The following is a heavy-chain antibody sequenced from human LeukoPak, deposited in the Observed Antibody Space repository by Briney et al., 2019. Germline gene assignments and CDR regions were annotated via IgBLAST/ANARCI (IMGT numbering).Heavy chain of an antibody. J-gene: IGHJ4*02. CDR2: MNPNSGNT. Sequence: ASVKVSCKASGYTFTGYYMHWVRQAPGQGLEWMGWMNPNSGNTGYAQKFQGRVTMTRNTSISTVYMELSSLRSEDTAVYYCARGPRNWGFDYLGQGTLVTVSS. D-gene: IGHD7-27*01. V-gene: IGHV1-8*02. CDR3: ARGPRNWGFDY. CDR1: GYTFTGYY.